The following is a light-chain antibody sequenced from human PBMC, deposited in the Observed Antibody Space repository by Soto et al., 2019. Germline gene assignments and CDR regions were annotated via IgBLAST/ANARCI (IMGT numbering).Light chain of an antibody. CDR1: SSDIGGYNY. V-gene: IGLV2-8*01. CDR2: EVS. CDR3: ASYAVSSVV. Sequence: SALTQPPSASGSPGQSVTISCTGTSSDIGGYNYISWYQQHPGKAPKLMIYEVSKRPSGVPDRFSASKSGNTASLTVSGLQAEDEADYYCASYAVSSVVFGGGTKLTVL. J-gene: IGLJ2*01.